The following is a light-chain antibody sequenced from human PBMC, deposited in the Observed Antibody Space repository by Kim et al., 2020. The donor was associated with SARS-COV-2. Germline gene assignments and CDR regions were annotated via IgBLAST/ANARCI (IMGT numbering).Light chain of an antibody. CDR1: QTVSSSS. CDR2: DAS. J-gene: IGKJ2*01. V-gene: IGKV3-20*01. Sequence: LSPGERATLSCRASQTVSSSSLAWYQHKPGQAPRLLIYDASSRATSIPDRFSGSGSGTDFTLTISRLEPEDFAVYYCQQYGSSPRTFGQGTKLEI. CDR3: QQYGSSPRT.